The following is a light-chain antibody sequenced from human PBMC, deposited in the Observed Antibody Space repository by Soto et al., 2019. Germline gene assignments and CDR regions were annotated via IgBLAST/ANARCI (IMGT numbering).Light chain of an antibody. CDR2: GAS. V-gene: IGKV3-15*01. CDR3: QQYSKWPVT. J-gene: IGKJ4*01. CDR1: QSLTSA. Sequence: DIVMTQSPATLSVSPGETATLSCWASQSLTSALAWYQQIPGQAPRLLLYGASTRATGVPARFSGSGSGTAFTLTISSLQSEDFAVYYCQQYSKWPVTFGGGTNVEIK.